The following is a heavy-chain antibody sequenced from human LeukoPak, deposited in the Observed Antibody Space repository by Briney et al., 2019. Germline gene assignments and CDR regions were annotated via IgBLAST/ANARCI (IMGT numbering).Heavy chain of an antibody. CDR3: AKALRYFDWLLYDAFDI. J-gene: IGHJ3*02. CDR1: GFTFSGYA. V-gene: IGHV3-23*01. D-gene: IGHD3-9*01. CDR2: ISGSGGST. Sequence: PGGSLRLSCAASGFTFSGYAMSWVRQAPGKGPEWVSAISGSGGSTYYADSVKGRFTISRDNSKNTLYLQMNSLRAEDTAVYYCAKALRYFDWLLYDAFDIWGQGTMVTVSS.